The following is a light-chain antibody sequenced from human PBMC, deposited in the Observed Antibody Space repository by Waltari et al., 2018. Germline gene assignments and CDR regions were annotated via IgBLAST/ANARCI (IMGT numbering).Light chain of an antibody. CDR2: MGS. J-gene: IGKJ1*01. CDR1: QNLLHSNGYNY. CDR3: MQPLQTPWT. Sequence: DFVMTQSPFSLPVTPGEPASISCRSSQNLLHSNGYNYLDWYLQKPGQSPKLLIYMGSNRASGVPDRFSGSGSGTDFTLKISRVEAEDVGVYYCMQPLQTPWTFGQGTKVEIK. V-gene: IGKV2-28*01.